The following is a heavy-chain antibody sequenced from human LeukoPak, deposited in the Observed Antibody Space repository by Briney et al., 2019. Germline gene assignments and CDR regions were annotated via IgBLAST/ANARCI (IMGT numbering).Heavy chain of an antibody. Sequence: PGGSLRLSCAASGFTFSTYSMNWVRQAPGRGLEWVSSISSGNSYISYAASVKGRFTISGDDANISRYLQMNSLRAEDTAVYYCARYCSSSRCLYYYHMDVWGKGTTVTVSS. CDR2: ISSGNSYI. CDR1: GFTFSTYS. V-gene: IGHV3-21*01. J-gene: IGHJ6*03. CDR3: ARYCSSSRCLYYYHMDV. D-gene: IGHD2-2*01.